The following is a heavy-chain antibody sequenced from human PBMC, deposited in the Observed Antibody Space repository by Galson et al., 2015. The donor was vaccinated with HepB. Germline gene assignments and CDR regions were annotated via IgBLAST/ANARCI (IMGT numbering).Heavy chain of an antibody. V-gene: IGHV3-30-3*01. Sequence: SLRLSCAASGFTFSSYAMHWVRQAPGKGLEWVAVISYDGSNKYYADSVKGRFTISRDNSKNTLYLQMNSLRAEDTAVYYCARDKFVVVPAAIRQDFDYWGQGTLVTVSS. J-gene: IGHJ4*02. D-gene: IGHD2-2*02. CDR2: ISYDGSNK. CDR3: ARDKFVVVPAAIRQDFDY. CDR1: GFTFSSYA.